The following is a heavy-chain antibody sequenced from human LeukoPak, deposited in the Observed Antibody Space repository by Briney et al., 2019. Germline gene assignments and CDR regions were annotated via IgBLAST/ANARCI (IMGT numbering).Heavy chain of an antibody. CDR3: AKDRVAGIDLWAFDI. Sequence: GGSLRLSCAASGFTFSDYYMSWIRQAPGKGLEWVAVISYDGSNKYYVDPVKGRFTISRDNSKNTLYLQMNSLRTEDTAVYYCAKDRVAGIDLWAFDIWGQGTMVTVSS. CDR2: ISYDGSNK. V-gene: IGHV3-30*18. J-gene: IGHJ3*02. D-gene: IGHD6-19*01. CDR1: GFTFSDYY.